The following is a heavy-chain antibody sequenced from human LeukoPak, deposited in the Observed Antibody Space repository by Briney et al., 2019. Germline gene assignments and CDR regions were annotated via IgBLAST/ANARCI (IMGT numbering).Heavy chain of an antibody. CDR2: ISGSGGST. D-gene: IGHD3-22*01. J-gene: IGHJ3*02. V-gene: IGHV3-23*01. CDR1: GFTFSSYA. CDR3: AKSQHPDYDSSDAFDI. Sequence: GGSLRLSCAASGFTFSSYAMSWVRQAPGKGLEWVSAISGSGGSTYYADSLKGRFTISRDNSKNTLYLQMNSLRAEDAAVYYCAKSQHPDYDSSDAFDIWGQGTIVTVSS.